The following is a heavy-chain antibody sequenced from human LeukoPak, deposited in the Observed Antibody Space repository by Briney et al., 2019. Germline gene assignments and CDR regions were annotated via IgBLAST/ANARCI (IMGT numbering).Heavy chain of an antibody. D-gene: IGHD5-12*01. CDR3: ARDSGYPNNWFDP. CDR2: IYHSGST. V-gene: IGHV4-4*02. CDR1: GGSISSSNW. Sequence: SGTLSLTCAVSGGSISSSNWWSWVRQPPGKGLEWIGEIYHSGSTNYNPSLKSRVTISVDKSKNQFSLKLSSVTAADTAVYYCARDSGYPNNWFDPWGQGTLVTVSS. J-gene: IGHJ5*02.